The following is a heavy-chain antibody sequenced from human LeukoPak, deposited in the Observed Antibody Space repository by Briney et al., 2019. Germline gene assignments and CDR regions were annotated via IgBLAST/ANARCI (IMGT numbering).Heavy chain of an antibody. V-gene: IGHV3-30-3*01. CDR1: GFTFSSYA. CDR3: ARAHYDSSGN. D-gene: IGHD3-22*01. CDR2: ISYDGSNK. Sequence: GGSLRLSCAASGFTFSSYAMSWVRQAPGEGLEWVAVISYDGSNKYYADSVKGRFTISRDNSKNTLYLQMNSLRAEDTAVYYCARAHYDSSGNWGQGTLVTVSS. J-gene: IGHJ4*02.